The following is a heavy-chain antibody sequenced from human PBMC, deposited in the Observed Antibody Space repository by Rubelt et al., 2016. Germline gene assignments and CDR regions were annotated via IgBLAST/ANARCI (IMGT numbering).Heavy chain of an antibody. CDR3: ARGGDGYNRGSQNYYYGMDV. J-gene: IGHJ6*02. Sequence: NYSPSFQGHVTISADKSISTAYLQWSSLKASDTAMYYCARGGDGYNRGSQNYYYGMDVWGQGTTVTVSS. D-gene: IGHD5-24*01. V-gene: IGHV5-10-1*01.